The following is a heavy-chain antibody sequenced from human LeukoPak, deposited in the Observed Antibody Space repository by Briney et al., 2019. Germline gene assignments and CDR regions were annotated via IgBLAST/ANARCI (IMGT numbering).Heavy chain of an antibody. Sequence: SVKVSCKASGYTFTSYDINWVRQAPGQGLEWMGGIIPIFGTANYAQKFQGRVTITADESTSTAYMELSSLRSEDTAVYYCASRYCSSTSCSSWFDPWGQGTLVTVSS. CDR1: GYTFTSYD. CDR2: IIPIFGTA. J-gene: IGHJ5*02. D-gene: IGHD2-2*01. CDR3: ASRYCSSTSCSSWFDP. V-gene: IGHV1-69*13.